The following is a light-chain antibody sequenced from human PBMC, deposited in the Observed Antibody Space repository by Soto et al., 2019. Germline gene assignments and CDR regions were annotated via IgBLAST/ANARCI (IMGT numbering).Light chain of an antibody. J-gene: IGLJ1*01. Sequence: QSVLPQPPYVSGSPGQSVAISCTGTSSDVGSYNRVSWYQQPPGAAPKLMIYEVSNRPSGVPDRFSGSKSGNTASLTISGLQAEDEADYYCNSYTGSSTYVFGTGTKVTVL. CDR3: NSYTGSSTYV. CDR2: EVS. CDR1: SSDVGSYNR. V-gene: IGLV2-18*02.